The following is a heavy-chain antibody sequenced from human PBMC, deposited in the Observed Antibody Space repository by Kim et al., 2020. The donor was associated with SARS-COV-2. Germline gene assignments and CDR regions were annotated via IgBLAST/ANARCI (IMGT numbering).Heavy chain of an antibody. J-gene: IGHJ6*02. V-gene: IGHV3-23*01. CDR2: INRSGDGT. CDR1: GFPFRLYA. Sequence: GGSLRLSCAASGFPFRLYAMSWVRQAPGKGLEWVSGINRSGDGTFYADSVKGWFTISRDNSKSTLYLQMNSLRAEDTAIYYCAKFESSYNAHWINVWGQGPTVTVSS. CDR3: AKFESSYNAHWINV. D-gene: IGHD3-10*01.